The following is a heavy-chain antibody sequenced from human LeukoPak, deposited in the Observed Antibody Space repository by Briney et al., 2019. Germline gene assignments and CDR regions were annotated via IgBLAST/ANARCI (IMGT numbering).Heavy chain of an antibody. D-gene: IGHD3-3*01. Sequence: ASVKVSCKASGYTFTDYHMHWVRQAPGQGLESMGWINPNNGGTKYAQEFEGRVTVTRDTSISTAYMEVSRLRSDDTAVYYCARGDAFWSASYRYWFDPWGLGTLVTVSS. CDR3: ARGDAFWSASYRYWFDP. CDR2: INPNNGGT. CDR1: GYTFTDYH. J-gene: IGHJ5*02. V-gene: IGHV1-2*02.